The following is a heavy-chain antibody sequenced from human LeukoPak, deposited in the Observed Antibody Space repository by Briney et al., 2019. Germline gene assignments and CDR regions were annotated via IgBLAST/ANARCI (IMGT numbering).Heavy chain of an antibody. CDR3: ARYSSSWYGNNWFDP. CDR1: GYTFTNYA. V-gene: IGHV1-18*01. CDR2: ISVYSDDT. D-gene: IGHD6-13*01. Sequence: ASVKVSCKASGYTFTNYAISWVRQAPGQGLEWMGWISVYSDDTKSAQNFQGRITMTTDTSTSTAYMELRSLRSDDTAVYYCARYSSSWYGNNWFDPWGQGTLVTVSS. J-gene: IGHJ5*02.